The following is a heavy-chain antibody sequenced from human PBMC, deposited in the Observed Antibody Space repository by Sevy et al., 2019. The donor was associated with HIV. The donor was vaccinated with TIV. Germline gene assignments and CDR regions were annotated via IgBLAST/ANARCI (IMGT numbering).Heavy chain of an antibody. D-gene: IGHD2-15*01. J-gene: IGHJ6*02. CDR2: ISSSSNYI. CDR3: ARVLAYCSVGSCFPGYYYGMDV. CDR1: GFTFSNYN. Sequence: GGSLRLSCAASGFTFSNYNMNWVRQAPGKGLEWVSSISSSSNYISYADSMKGQFNMTRDNAKNSLYLQMNSLRAEDTAVNYCARVLAYCSVGSCFPGYYYGMDVWGQGTTVTVSS. V-gene: IGHV3-21*01.